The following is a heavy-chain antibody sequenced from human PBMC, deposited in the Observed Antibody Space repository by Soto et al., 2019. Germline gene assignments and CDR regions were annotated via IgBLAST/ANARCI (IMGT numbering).Heavy chain of an antibody. V-gene: IGHV4-39*02. CDR2: IYYSGST. J-gene: IGHJ2*01. CDR3: AKSTWTNWYFDF. CDR1: GGSISSSSAY. Sequence: QLQLQESGPGLVKPSETLSLTCTVSGGSISSSSAYWGWIRQPPGKGLEWTGSIYYSGSTYYNPSTQSRRPITVDTSKNHCSLMLSSVTAADAAGYYCAKSTWTNWYFDFWGRGTLVIVSS. D-gene: IGHD4-17*01.